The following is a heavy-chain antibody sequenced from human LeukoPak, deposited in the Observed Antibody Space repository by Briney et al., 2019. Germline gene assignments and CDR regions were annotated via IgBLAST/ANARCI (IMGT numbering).Heavy chain of an antibody. Sequence: ASVKVSCKASGYTFTGYYMHWVRQAPGQGLEWMGWINPNSGGTNYAQKFQGRATMTRDTSISTAYMELSRLRSDDTAVYYCARAGSGYSYDYNWFDPWGQGTLVTVSS. D-gene: IGHD5-18*01. CDR1: GYTFTGYY. CDR3: ARAGSGYSYDYNWFDP. CDR2: INPNSGGT. J-gene: IGHJ5*02. V-gene: IGHV1-2*02.